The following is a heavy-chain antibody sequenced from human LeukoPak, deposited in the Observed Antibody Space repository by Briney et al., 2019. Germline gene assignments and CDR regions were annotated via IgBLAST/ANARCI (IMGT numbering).Heavy chain of an antibody. CDR3: AELGITMIGGV. D-gene: IGHD3-10*02. V-gene: IGHV3-53*01. Sequence: GGSLRLSCAASGFTVSSNYMSWVRQAPGKGLEWVSVIYSGGSTYYADSVKGRFTISRDNSKSTLYIQMNSLRAEDTAVYYCAELGITMIGGVWGKGTTVTISS. CDR1: GFTVSSNY. CDR2: IYSGGST. J-gene: IGHJ6*04.